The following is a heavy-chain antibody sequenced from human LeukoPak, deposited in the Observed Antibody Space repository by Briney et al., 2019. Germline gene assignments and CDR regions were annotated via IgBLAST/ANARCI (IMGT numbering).Heavy chain of an antibody. D-gene: IGHD5-18*01. CDR2: INPNSGGT. CDR1: GYTFTGYY. Sequence: ASVKVSCKASGYTFTGYYMHWVRQAPGQGLEWMGWINPNSGGTNYAQKFQGRVTMTRDTSISTAYMELSRLRSDDTAVYYCARDRTSGYSYGYYYYYYRDVWGKGTTVNVSS. V-gene: IGHV1-2*02. CDR3: ARDRTSGYSYGYYYYYYRDV. J-gene: IGHJ6*03.